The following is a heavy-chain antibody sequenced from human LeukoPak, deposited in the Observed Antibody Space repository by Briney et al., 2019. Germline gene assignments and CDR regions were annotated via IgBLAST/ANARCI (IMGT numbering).Heavy chain of an antibody. Sequence: GESLKISCKGSGYSFTSYWIGWVRQMPGKGLEWMWIIYPGDYDTRYSPSFQGQVTISADKSISTAYLQWSSLKASDTAMYYCARQDYYGSGSYMWDNWFDPWDQGTLVTVSS. CDR2: IYPGDYDT. D-gene: IGHD3-10*01. CDR3: ARQDYYGSGSYMWDNWFDP. CDR1: GYSFTSYW. J-gene: IGHJ5*02. V-gene: IGHV5-51*01.